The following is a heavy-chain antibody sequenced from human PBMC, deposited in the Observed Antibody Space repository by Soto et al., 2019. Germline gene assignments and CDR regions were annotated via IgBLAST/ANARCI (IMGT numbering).Heavy chain of an antibody. Sequence: ASVKVSCKASGYTFTGYYMHWVRQAPGQGLEWMGWINPNSGGTNYAQKFQGWVTMTRDTSISTAYMELSRLRSDDTAVYYCARGTSMVREQYGMDVWGQGTTVTVSS. CDR3: ARGTSMVREQYGMDV. CDR2: INPNSGGT. CDR1: GYTFTGYY. D-gene: IGHD3-10*01. J-gene: IGHJ6*02. V-gene: IGHV1-2*04.